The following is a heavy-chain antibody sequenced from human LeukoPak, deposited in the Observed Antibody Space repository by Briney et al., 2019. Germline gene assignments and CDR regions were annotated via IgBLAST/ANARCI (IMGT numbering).Heavy chain of an antibody. CDR2: IIPIFGTA. CDR3: ARVLPYDFLLLNAGWFDP. Sequence: SVKVSCKASGGTFSSYAISWVRQAPGQGLEWMGGIIPIFGTANYAQKFQGRVTITADESTSTAYMELSSLRSEDTAVYYCARVLPYDFLLLNAGWFDPWGQGTLVTVSS. J-gene: IGHJ5*02. D-gene: IGHD3-3*01. CDR1: GGTFSSYA. V-gene: IGHV1-69*13.